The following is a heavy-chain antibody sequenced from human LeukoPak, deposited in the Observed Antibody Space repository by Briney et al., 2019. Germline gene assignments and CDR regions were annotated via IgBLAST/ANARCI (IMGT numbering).Heavy chain of an antibody. D-gene: IGHD3-22*01. CDR2: ISGSGGST. CDR1: GFTFSSYA. V-gene: IGHV3-23*01. J-gene: IGHJ4*02. CDR3: AKGASYYYDSSGYYYLDY. Sequence: GGSLRLSCAASGFTFSSYAMSWVRQAPGKGLEWVSAISGSGGSTYYADSVKGRFTISRDNSKNTLYPQMNSLRAEDTAVYYCAKGASYYYDSSGYYYLDYWGQGTLVTVSS.